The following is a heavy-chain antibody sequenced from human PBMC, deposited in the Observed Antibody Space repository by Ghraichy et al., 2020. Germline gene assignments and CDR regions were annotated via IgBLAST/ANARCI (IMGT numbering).Heavy chain of an antibody. J-gene: IGHJ3*02. CDR1: GFTFSSYA. CDR2: ISGSGGST. CDR3: AKPLSTTVSPHDAFDI. Sequence: GGSLRLSCAASGFTFSSYAMSWVRQAPGKGLEWVSAISGSGGSTYYADSVKGRFTISRDNSKNTLYLQMNSLRAEDTAVYYCAKPLSTTVSPHDAFDIWGQGTMVTVSS. D-gene: IGHD4-17*01. V-gene: IGHV3-23*01.